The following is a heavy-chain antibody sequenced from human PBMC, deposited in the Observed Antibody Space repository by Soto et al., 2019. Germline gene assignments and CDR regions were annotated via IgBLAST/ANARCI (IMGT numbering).Heavy chain of an antibody. CDR1: GGSISSSNW. CDR3: ARGYCSGGSCYWVRSNWFDP. V-gene: IGHV4-4*02. CDR2: IYHSGST. J-gene: IGHJ5*02. Sequence: SETLSLTCAVSGGSISSSNWWSWVRQPPGKGLEWIGEIYHSGSTNYNPSLKSRVTISVDKSKNQFSLKLSSVTAADTAVYYWARGYCSGGSCYWVRSNWFDPWGQGTLVTVSS. D-gene: IGHD2-15*01.